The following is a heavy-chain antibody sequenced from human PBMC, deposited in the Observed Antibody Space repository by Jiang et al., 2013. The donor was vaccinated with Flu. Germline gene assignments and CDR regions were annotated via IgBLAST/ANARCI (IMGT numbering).Heavy chain of an antibody. D-gene: IGHD4-11*01. CDR3: ARDWGGDYNYYGAY. CDR1: GFTFSRYW. J-gene: IGHJ4*02. Sequence: SGFTFSRYWMSWVRQGPGRGLEWVGNXKNDGSETKYADSVKGRFTISRDNVQNSLFLQMNNLKAEDTAVYYCARDWGGDYNYYGAYWGQGTLITVSS. V-gene: IGHV3-7*01. CDR2: XKNDGSET.